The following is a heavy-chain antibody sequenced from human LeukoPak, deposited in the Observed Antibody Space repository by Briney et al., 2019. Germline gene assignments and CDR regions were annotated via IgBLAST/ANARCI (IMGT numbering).Heavy chain of an antibody. D-gene: IGHD6-6*01. J-gene: IGHJ4*02. CDR3: ARGDSSSSLYFDY. Sequence: GGSLRISCAASGFTFSSYSINWVRQAPGKGLEWVSYISSSRSTIYYADSVKGRFTISRDNAKNSLYLQMNSLRAEDTAVYYCARGDSSSSLYFDYWGQGTLVTVSS. V-gene: IGHV3-48*01. CDR1: GFTFSSYS. CDR2: ISSSRSTI.